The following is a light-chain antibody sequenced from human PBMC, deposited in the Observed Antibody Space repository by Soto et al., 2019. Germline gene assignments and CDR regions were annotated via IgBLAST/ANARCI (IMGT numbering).Light chain of an antibody. V-gene: IGKV1-39*01. CDR3: QQGYNAPLT. J-gene: IGKJ4*01. CDR2: AAS. CDR1: QNIATY. Sequence: DIQMTQSPSSLSASVGDRVTITCRASQNIATYLNWYQQEPGKAPKLLIYAASSLQSGVPSGFSGSGSGTDFTLTISSLQPEDFATYYCQQGYNAPLTFGGGTKVEI.